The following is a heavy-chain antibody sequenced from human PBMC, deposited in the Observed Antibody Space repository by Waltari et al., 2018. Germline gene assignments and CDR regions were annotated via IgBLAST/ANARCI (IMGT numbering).Heavy chain of an antibody. D-gene: IGHD6-13*01. CDR1: GSSADRGYF. CDR2: IFQNVFT. V-gene: IGHV4-38-2*01. Sequence: QVQLQESGPGLVKPSETLSLTCGVSGSSADRGYFWGWIRQPPGQGLEWIGTIFQNVFTYSPPSCRGRVTRSLDTSKKQFSLNLRSVTAADTAMYYCARAPGVAAAAYFDYWGQGVLVTVSS. J-gene: IGHJ4*02. CDR3: ARAPGVAAAAYFDY.